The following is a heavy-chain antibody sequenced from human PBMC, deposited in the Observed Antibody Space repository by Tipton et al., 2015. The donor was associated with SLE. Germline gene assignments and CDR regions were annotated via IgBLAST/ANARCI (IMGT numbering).Heavy chain of an antibody. V-gene: IGHV1-46*01. CDR2: INPNGGGT. Sequence: QVQLVQSGAEVKPPGASVTISCKTSGYTFSSYYIHWVRQAPGQGLEWMGIINPNGGGTSYPQKFWGKVTMTIDTSTTTVYMALSSLRSEDTAVYFCARDPSPHHYGSREWDFWGQGTLATVSS. J-gene: IGHJ4*02. CDR3: ARDPSPHHYGSREWDF. D-gene: IGHD3-10*01. CDR1: GYTFSSYY.